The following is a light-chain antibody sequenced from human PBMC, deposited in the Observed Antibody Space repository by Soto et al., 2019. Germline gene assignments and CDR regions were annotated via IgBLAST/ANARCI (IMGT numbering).Light chain of an antibody. CDR3: EQYGSSPRT. CDR1: QSVTSNY. CDR2: GIS. Sequence: IVLTQSPGTLSLSPGERATLFCRASQSVTSNYFAWYQQKPGQAPRLLIYGISDRATGIPDRFSGSGSGTDFALPSSRLEPEDFAVYYCEQYGSSPRTFGQGTKVEIK. J-gene: IGKJ1*01. V-gene: IGKV3-20*01.